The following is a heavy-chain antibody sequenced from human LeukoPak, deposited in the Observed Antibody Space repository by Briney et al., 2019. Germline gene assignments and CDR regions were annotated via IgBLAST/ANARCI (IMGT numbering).Heavy chain of an antibody. CDR1: GFNFNKYA. V-gene: IGHV3-30*14. J-gene: IGHJ4*02. CDR2: ISYDGSNK. Sequence: GGSLRLSCAASGFNFNKYAMHWVRQAPGKGLEWVAVISYDGSNKYYADSVKGRFTISRDNSKNTLYLQMNSLRAEDTAVYYCASSRWSDYDSSGYPSHDYWGQGTLVTVSS. D-gene: IGHD3-22*01. CDR3: ASSRWSDYDSSGYPSHDY.